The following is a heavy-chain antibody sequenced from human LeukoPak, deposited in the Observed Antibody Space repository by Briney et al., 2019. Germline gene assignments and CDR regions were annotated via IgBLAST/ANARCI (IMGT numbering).Heavy chain of an antibody. CDR1: GGSISSGDYY. D-gene: IGHD6-19*01. Sequence: SETLSLTCTVSGGSISSGDYYWSWIRQPPGKGLEWIGYIYHSGITYYNPSLKSRITISVDKSKNQFSLKLRSLTAADTAVYYCARSAPEAVRFDYWGQGTLVTVSS. CDR2: IYHSGIT. V-gene: IGHV4-30-2*01. J-gene: IGHJ4*02. CDR3: ARSAPEAVRFDY.